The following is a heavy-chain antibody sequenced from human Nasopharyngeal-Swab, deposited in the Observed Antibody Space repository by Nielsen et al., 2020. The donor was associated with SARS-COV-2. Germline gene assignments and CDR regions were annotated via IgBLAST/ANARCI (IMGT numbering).Heavy chain of an antibody. Sequence: GSLRLSCTVSGGSISSYYWSWIRQPPGKGLEWIGYIYYSGSTNYNPSLKSRVTISVDTSKNQFSLKLSSVTAADTAVYYCARDLYGPDQYNWFDPWGQGTLVTVSS. J-gene: IGHJ5*02. D-gene: IGHD1-14*01. V-gene: IGHV4-59*01. CDR2: IYYSGST. CDR3: ARDLYGPDQYNWFDP. CDR1: GGSISSYY.